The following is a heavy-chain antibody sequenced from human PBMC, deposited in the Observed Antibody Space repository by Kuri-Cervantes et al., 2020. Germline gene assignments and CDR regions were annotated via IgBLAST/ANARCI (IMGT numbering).Heavy chain of an antibody. D-gene: IGHD3-16*01. CDR3: TAQLGYYFDY. CDR2: IKSKTDGGTT. J-gene: IGHJ4*02. CDR1: GFTFSNAW. V-gene: IGHV3-15*01. Sequence: GGSLRLSCAASGFTFSNAWMSWVRQAPGRGLEWVGRIKSKTDGGTTDYAAPVKGRFTISRVDSKNTLYLQMNSLKTEDTAVYYCTAQLGYYFDYWGQGTLVTVSS.